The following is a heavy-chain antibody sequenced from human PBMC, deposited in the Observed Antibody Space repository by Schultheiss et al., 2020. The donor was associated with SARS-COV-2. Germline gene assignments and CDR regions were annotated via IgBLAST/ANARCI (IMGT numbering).Heavy chain of an antibody. CDR3: ASFGYETNFDF. CDR2: INHSGGT. V-gene: IGHV4-34*01. Sequence: SETLSLTCAVYGGSFSGYYWSWIRQPPGKGLEWIGEINHSGGTNYNPSLKSRVTISVDTSKNQFSLRLSSVTTADTAVYYCASFGYETNFDFWGQGTLVTVSS. J-gene: IGHJ3*01. D-gene: IGHD3-22*01. CDR1: GGSFSGYY.